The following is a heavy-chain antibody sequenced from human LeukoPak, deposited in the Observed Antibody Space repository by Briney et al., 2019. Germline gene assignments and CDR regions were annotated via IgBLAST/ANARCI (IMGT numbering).Heavy chain of an antibody. V-gene: IGHV4-59*01. CDR3: ASGAPGSLDYYMDV. Sequence: TSETLSLTCTVSGGSISSYYWSWIRQPPGKGLEWIGCIYYSGSTNYNPSLKSRVTISVDTSKNQFSLKLSSVTAADTAVYYCASGAPGSLDYYMDVWGKGTTVTVSS. D-gene: IGHD3-16*01. CDR2: IYYSGST. J-gene: IGHJ6*03. CDR1: GGSISSYY.